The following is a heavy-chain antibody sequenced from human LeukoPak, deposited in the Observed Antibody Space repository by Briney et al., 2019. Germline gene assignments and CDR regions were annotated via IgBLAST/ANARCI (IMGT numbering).Heavy chain of an antibody. D-gene: IGHD2-15*01. V-gene: IGHV4-39*07. CDR2: IYYSGST. CDR1: GGSISSSSYY. J-gene: IGHJ5*02. CDR3: AREGRYCSGGSCSFDWFDP. Sequence: SETLSLTCTVSGGSISSSSYYWGWIRQPPGKGLEWIGSIYYSGSTYYNPSLKSRVTISVDTSKNQFSLKLSSVTAADTAVYYCAREGRYCSGGSCSFDWFDPWGQGTLVTVSS.